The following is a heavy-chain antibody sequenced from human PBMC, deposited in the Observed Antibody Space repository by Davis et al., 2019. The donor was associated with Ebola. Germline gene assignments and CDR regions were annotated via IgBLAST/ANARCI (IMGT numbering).Heavy chain of an antibody. CDR2: LWYDGSNK. Sequence: LTRAASLFNLCRYGMHWVRPAPGKGLDWVALLWYDGSNKYYADSVKVRFTISSDNSKNTLYLEMNNLRAEDTAVYYCARENYDCWGQGTLVTVSS. CDR3: ARENYDC. J-gene: IGHJ4*02. CDR1: LFNLCRYG. V-gene: IGHV3-33*01.